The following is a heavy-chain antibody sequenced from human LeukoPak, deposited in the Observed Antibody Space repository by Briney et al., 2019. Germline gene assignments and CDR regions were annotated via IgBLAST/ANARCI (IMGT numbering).Heavy chain of an antibody. CDR2: ISGSGGST. D-gene: IGHD6-13*01. Sequence: GGSLRLSCAASGLTFSSYAMSWVRQAPGKGLEWVSAISGSGGSTYYADSVKGRFTISRDNSKNTLDLQMNSLRAEDTAVYYCAKDLGGLLYSSSWPEPFDYWGQGTLVTVSS. CDR3: AKDLGGLLYSSSWPEPFDY. J-gene: IGHJ4*02. V-gene: IGHV3-23*01. CDR1: GLTFSSYA.